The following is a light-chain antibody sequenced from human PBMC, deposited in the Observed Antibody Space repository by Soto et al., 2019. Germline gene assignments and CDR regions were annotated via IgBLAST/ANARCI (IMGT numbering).Light chain of an antibody. CDR3: QQYNNWPPIT. Sequence: EIVLTHSPCTLSLSTKERATLSCRASQSVSSSYLAWYQQKPGHAPRLLIYGASSRATGIPDRFSGSGSGTEFTLTISSLQSEDFAVYYCQQYNNWPPITFGQGTRLETK. V-gene: IGKV3D-15*01. CDR1: QSVSSSY. CDR2: GAS. J-gene: IGKJ5*01.